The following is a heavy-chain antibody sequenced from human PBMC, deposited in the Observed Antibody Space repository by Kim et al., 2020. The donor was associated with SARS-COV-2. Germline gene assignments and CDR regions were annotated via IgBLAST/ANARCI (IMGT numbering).Heavy chain of an antibody. D-gene: IGHD2-2*01. CDR3: ARGYCSSTSCPLWFGEFVFDY. J-gene: IGHJ4*02. CDR1: GYTFTSYG. Sequence: ASVKVSCKASGYTFTSYGISWVRQAPGQGLEWMGWISAYNGNTNYAQKLQGRVTMTTDTSTSTAYMELRSLRSDDTAVYYCARGYCSSTSCPLWFGEFVFDYWGQGTLVTVSS. CDR2: ISAYNGNT. V-gene: IGHV1-18*01.